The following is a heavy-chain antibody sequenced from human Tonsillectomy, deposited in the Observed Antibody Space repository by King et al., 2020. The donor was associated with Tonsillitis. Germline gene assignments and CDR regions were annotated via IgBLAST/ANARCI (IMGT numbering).Heavy chain of an antibody. CDR3: ARVAGYYDSWFDP. CDR1: GFTFSSYG. J-gene: IGHJ5*02. D-gene: IGHD3-22*01. Sequence: QLVESGGGVVQPGRSLRLSCAASGFTFSSYGMHWVRQAPGKGLEWVAVIWYDGSNKNYADSVKGRFTISRDNSKNTLYLQMNSLRAEDTAVYYCARVAGYYDSWFDPWGQGTLVTVSS. V-gene: IGHV3-33*01. CDR2: IWYDGSNK.